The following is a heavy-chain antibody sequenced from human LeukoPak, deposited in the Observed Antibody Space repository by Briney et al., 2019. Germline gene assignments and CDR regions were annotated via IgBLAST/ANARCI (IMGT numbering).Heavy chain of an antibody. CDR1: GFTFSSYA. Sequence: GGSLRLSCAASGFTFSSYAMSWVRQAPGKGLEWVADIFSQGSHKYYADSVKGRFTISRDDSKNTLYLEMNSLRAEDTALYYCAKDDKDRNYGSAFDIWGQGTMVTVSS. V-gene: IGHV3-30*04. J-gene: IGHJ3*02. CDR2: IFSQGSHK. D-gene: IGHD1-14*01. CDR3: AKDDKDRNYGSAFDI.